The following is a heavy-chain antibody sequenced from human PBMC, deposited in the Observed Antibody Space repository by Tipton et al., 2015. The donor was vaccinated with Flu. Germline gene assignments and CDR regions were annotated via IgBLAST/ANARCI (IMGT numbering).Heavy chain of an antibody. CDR1: EFPFSTFW. J-gene: IGHJ4*02. Sequence: SLRLSCTGSEFPFSTFWMFWVRQAPGKGLEWVANINRDGSETKYVDSVKGRFTISRDNAKNSLYLQMNSLRVEDTAVYYCATDPYSLVFGNWGQGTLVTVSS. V-gene: IGHV3-7*01. CDR2: INRDGSET. D-gene: IGHD2-15*01. CDR3: ATDPYSLVFGN.